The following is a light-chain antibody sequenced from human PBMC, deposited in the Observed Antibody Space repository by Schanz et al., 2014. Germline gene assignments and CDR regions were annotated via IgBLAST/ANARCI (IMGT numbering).Light chain of an antibody. V-gene: IGKV3-15*01. J-gene: IGKJ4*01. CDR3: QQYNNWPPL. Sequence: EIVLTQSPDTLSLSPGERATLSCRASQSVDKSLAWYQQKPGQAPRLLIYGASTRATGIPARFSGSGSGTEFTLTISSLQSEDFAVYYCQQYNNWPPLFGGGTKVEIK. CDR1: QSVDKS. CDR2: GAS.